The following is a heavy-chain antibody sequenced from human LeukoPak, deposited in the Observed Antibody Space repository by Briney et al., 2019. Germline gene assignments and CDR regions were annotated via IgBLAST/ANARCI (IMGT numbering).Heavy chain of an antibody. CDR2: IKQEGSEK. D-gene: IGHD6-25*01. J-gene: IGHJ6*04. CDR3: ARDGTPIHSSGWVYMDV. V-gene: IGHV3-7*01. CDR1: GFPFDDYG. Sequence: GSLRLSYAASGFPFDDYGLSWVRQAPGKGLEWVANIKQEGSEKYYVASVKGRFTISRDNAKNSLYLQVNSLRAEDTAVYYCARDGTPIHSSGWVYMDVWGKGTTVTISS.